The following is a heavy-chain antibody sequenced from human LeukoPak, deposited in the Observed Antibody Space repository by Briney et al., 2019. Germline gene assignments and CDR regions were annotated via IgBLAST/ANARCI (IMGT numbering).Heavy chain of an antibody. CDR2: INHSGST. CDR3: ARTSVYYYGSGSYLKRRYNWFDP. D-gene: IGHD3-10*01. V-gene: IGHV4-34*01. J-gene: IGHJ5*02. Sequence: SETLSLTCAFYGGSFSGYYWSWIRQPPGKGLEWVGEINHSGSTNYNPPLKRRVTISVDTSKNQVSLMLSSVTAADTAVYYCARTSVYYYGSGSYLKRRYNWFDPWGQGTLVTVSS. CDR1: GGSFSGYY.